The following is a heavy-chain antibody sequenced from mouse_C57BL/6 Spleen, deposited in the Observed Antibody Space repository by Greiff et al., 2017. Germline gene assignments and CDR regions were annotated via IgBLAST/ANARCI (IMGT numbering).Heavy chain of an antibody. J-gene: IGHJ3*01. D-gene: IGHD2-4*01. V-gene: IGHV1-18*01. CDR2: INPNNGGT. CDR3: ARGYDYGFAY. CDR1: GYTFTDYN. Sequence: EVHLVESGPELVKPGASVKIPCKASGYTFTDYNMDWVKQSHGKSLEWIGDINPNNGGTIYNQKFKGKATLTVDKSSSTAYMELRSLTSEDTAVYYCARGYDYGFAYWGQGTLVTVSA.